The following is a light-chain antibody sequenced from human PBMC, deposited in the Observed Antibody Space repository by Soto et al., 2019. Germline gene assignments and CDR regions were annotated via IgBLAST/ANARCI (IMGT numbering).Light chain of an antibody. CDR3: QQRPHGPAIFT. Sequence: EIVLTQSPATLSLSPGERATLSCRTSQSVSNYLAWYQQKPGQAPRLIIYETSTRAAGIPARFSGSGSGTHFTLTISSLEPEDFAVYYCQQRPHGPAIFTFGPGTKVDIK. CDR1: QSVSNY. CDR2: ETS. J-gene: IGKJ3*01. V-gene: IGKV3-11*01.